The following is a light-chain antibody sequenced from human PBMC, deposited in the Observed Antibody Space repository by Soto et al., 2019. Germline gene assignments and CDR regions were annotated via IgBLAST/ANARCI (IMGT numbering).Light chain of an antibody. CDR2: EGS. CDR3: CSYAGSRSWV. V-gene: IGLV2-23*01. J-gene: IGLJ3*02. CDR1: NNDVANYNL. Sequence: QSALTQPASVSGSPGQSITISCTGTNNDVANYNLVSWYQQHPGKAPKLRIYEGSKRPSGVSNRFSGSKSANTASLTISGLQAEDEADYYCCSYAGSRSWVFGRGTKLTVL.